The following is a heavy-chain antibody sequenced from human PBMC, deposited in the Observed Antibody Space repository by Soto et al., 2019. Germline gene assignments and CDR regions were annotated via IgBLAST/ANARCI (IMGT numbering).Heavy chain of an antibody. J-gene: IGHJ5*02. CDR3: SVGQTGYPYPPGNWFDP. CDR1: GFTFSSYA. D-gene: IGHD3-9*01. V-gene: IGHV3-23*01. Sequence: EVQLLESGGGLVQPGGSLRLSCAASGFTFSSYAMSWVRQAPGKGLEWVSAISGSGGSTYYADSVKGRFTISRDNSKNTLYLQMNSLRAEDTAVYYCSVGQTGYPYPPGNWFDPWGQGTLVTVSS. CDR2: ISGSGGST.